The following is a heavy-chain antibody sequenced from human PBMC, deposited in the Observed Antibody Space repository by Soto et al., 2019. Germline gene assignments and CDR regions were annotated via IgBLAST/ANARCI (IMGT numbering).Heavy chain of an antibody. Sequence: EVQLVESGGGTVKPGGSLRLSCAASGFAFNTYSMNWVRQAPGKGLEWVAFITRSSSYIYYADSVRGRFTLSRDNAKNSLYLQMNSLRAEDTAIYYCARDDGWLILDYWGQGTLVTVSS. J-gene: IGHJ4*02. V-gene: IGHV3-21*06. CDR1: GFAFNTYS. CDR3: ARDDGWLILDY. CDR2: ITRSSSYI. D-gene: IGHD6-19*01.